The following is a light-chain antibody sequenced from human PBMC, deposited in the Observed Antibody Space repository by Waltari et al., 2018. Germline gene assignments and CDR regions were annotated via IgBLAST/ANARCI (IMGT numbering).Light chain of an antibody. CDR1: CYNIGRGQ. J-gene: IGLJ3*02. CDR3: AVWDDILTAWV. Sequence: QSVLPHPPSVSLTPGQRVTISCSGTCYNIGRGQVYWYQQFPGTAPKLLIYRDNQRPSGVPDRFSGSRSGTSASLAIGALRSVDEADYYCAVWDDILTAWVFGGGTKLTVL. CDR2: RDN. V-gene: IGLV1-47*01.